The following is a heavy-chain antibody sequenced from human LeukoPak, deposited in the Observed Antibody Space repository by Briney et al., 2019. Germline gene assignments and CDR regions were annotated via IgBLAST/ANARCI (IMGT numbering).Heavy chain of an antibody. V-gene: IGHV4-59*01. D-gene: IGHD6-13*01. CDR2: IYYSGST. Sequence: SETLSLTCTVSGGSISSYYWSWLRHPPGKGLEWIGYIYYSGSTNYNPSLKSRVTISVDTSKHQFSLKLSSVTAADTAVYYCARTTEAHSWRTRYDDYYMDVWGKGTTVTVSS. CDR3: ARTTEAHSWRTRYDDYYMDV. J-gene: IGHJ6*03. CDR1: GGSISSYY.